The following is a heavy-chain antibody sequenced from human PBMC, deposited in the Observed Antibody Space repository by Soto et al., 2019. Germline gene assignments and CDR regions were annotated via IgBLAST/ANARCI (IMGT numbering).Heavy chain of an antibody. D-gene: IGHD6-13*01. V-gene: IGHV5-10-1*01. J-gene: IGHJ6*02. Sequence: PGESLKISCQASGYSFTTYWISWVRQMPGKGLECMGRIDPTDSYTDYGPSFEGHVTMSVDRSINTAYLEWSSLKASDSAMYYCTISQSYSCCLYTDYSYGMDVWGQGTTVTVSS. CDR2: IDPTDSYT. CDR3: TISQSYSCCLYTDYSYGMDV. CDR1: GYSFTTYW.